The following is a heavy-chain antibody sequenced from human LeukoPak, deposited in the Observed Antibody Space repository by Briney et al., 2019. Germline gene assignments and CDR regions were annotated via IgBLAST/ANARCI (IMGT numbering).Heavy chain of an antibody. D-gene: IGHD3-3*01. Sequence: GGSLRHSCAASGFTFSSYGMHWVRQAPGKGLEWVAFIRYDGSNKYYADSVKGRFTISRDNSKNTLYLQMNSLRAEDTAVYYCAKDYYDFWSGYYLDAFDIWGQGTMVTVSS. V-gene: IGHV3-30*02. CDR3: AKDYYDFWSGYYLDAFDI. CDR2: IRYDGSNK. J-gene: IGHJ3*02. CDR1: GFTFSSYG.